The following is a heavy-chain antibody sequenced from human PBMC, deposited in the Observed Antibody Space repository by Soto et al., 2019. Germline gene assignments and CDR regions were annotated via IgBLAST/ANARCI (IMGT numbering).Heavy chain of an antibody. J-gene: IGHJ4*02. CDR2: IIPMFGTV. D-gene: IGHD4-17*01. V-gene: IGHV1-69*06. CDR3: ARNRGDYGDYFDN. CDR1: GGTFSSFL. Sequence: QLQLVQSGAEVKKPGSSVKVSCKASGGTFSSFLISWVRQAPGQGLEWMGGIIPMFGTVNYAQNFQGRVTITADKSTTTAYMELSSLRSEDTAMYYCARNRGDYGDYFDNWGQGTLVTVSS.